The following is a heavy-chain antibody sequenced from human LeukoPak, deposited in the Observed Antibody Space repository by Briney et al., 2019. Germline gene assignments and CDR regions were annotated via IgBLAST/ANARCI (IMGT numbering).Heavy chain of an antibody. J-gene: IGHJ4*02. V-gene: IGHV3-20*04. CDR3: ARGEYYFDY. D-gene: IGHD3-16*01. Sequence: GGSLRLSCAASGFTFDDYAMSWVRQAPGKGLEWVSAINWNGGSTGYADSVKGRFTISRDNAKNSLYLQMNSLRAEDTALYYCARGEYYFDYWRQGTLVTVSS. CDR2: INWNGGST. CDR1: GFTFDDYA.